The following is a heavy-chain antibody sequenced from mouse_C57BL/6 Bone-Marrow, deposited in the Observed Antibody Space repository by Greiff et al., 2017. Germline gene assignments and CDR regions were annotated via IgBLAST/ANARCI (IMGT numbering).Heavy chain of an antibody. V-gene: IGHV5-6*01. J-gene: IGHJ3*01. CDR3: ASHCCDYGFAY. CDR1: GFTFSSYG. D-gene: IGHD2-4*01. Sequence: EVKLVESGGDLVKPGGSLKFSCAASGFTFSSYGMSWVRQTPDKRLEWVATISSGGSYTYYPDSVKGRFTISRDHAKNTLYLQMSSLKSEDTAMYYCASHCCDYGFAYWGQGTPVTVSA. CDR2: ISSGGSYT.